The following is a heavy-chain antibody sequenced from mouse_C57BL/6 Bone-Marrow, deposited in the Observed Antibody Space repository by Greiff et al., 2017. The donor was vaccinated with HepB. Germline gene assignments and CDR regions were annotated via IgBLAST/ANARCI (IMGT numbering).Heavy chain of an antibody. D-gene: IGHD3-1*01. CDR1: GYTFTDYY. V-gene: IGHV1-76*01. J-gene: IGHJ3*01. Sequence: VQGVESGAELVRPGASVKLSCKASGYTFTDYYINWVKQRPGQGLEWIARIYPGSGNTYYNEKFKGKATLTAEKSSSTAYMQLSSLTSEDSAVYFCARTGLYWFAYWGQGTLVTVSA. CDR2: IYPGSGNT. CDR3: ARTGLYWFAY.